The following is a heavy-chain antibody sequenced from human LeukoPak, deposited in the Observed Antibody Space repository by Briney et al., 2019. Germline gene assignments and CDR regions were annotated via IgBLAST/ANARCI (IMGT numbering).Heavy chain of an antibody. J-gene: IGHJ3*02. CDR1: GFIFSTYF. V-gene: IGHV3-30-3*01. D-gene: IGHD2-21*01. Sequence: PGRSLRLSCAASGFIFSTYFMHWVGQAPGKGLEWVADIASDGSHTFYVESVKCSFSIDKDNSKITLYLKINSLRAEDTAVYFCARERQDTILHSGAFDIWGQGTMVTVSS. CDR2: IASDGSHT. CDR3: ARERQDTILHSGAFDI.